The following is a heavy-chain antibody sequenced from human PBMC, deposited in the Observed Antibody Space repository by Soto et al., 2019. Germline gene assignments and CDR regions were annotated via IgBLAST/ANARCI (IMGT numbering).Heavy chain of an antibody. J-gene: IGHJ4*02. V-gene: IGHV3-30*18. CDR1: GFTFSSFG. Sequence: QVLLVESGGGVVQPGRSLRISCAVSGFTFSSFGMHWVRQAPGKGLEWVAVISDDGSSKHYADSLKGRFTISRDNSNNTVYLQMDSLGPEDTAVYYCAKDRWGDFGDLNLPGYWGQGTLVTVSS. D-gene: IGHD4-17*01. CDR3: AKDRWGDFGDLNLPGY. CDR2: ISDDGSSK.